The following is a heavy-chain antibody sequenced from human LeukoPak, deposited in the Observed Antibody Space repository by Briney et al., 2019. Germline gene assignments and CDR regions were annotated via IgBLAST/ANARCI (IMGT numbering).Heavy chain of an antibody. V-gene: IGHV4-31*03. Sequence: PSQTLSLTYTVSGGSISSGGYYWSWLRQHPGKGLEWIGYIYYSGSTYYNPSLKSRVTISVDTSKNQFSLKLSSVTAADTAVYYCARDSSGSVDYWGQGTLVTVSS. CDR3: ARDSSGSVDY. CDR2: IYYSGST. CDR1: GGSISSGGYY. D-gene: IGHD3-22*01. J-gene: IGHJ4*02.